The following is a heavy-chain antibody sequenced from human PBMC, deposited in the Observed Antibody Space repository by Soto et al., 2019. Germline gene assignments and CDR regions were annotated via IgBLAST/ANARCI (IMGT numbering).Heavy chain of an antibody. J-gene: IGHJ5*02. Sequence: SETLSLTCTVSGGSISSYYWSWIRQPPGKGLEWIGYIYYSGSTNYNPSLKSRVTISVDTSKNQFSLKLSSVTAADTAVYYCARARYYDYVWGSYRHDWFDPWGQGALVTVSP. V-gene: IGHV4-59*01. CDR2: IYYSGST. D-gene: IGHD3-16*02. CDR1: GGSISSYY. CDR3: ARARYYDYVWGSYRHDWFDP.